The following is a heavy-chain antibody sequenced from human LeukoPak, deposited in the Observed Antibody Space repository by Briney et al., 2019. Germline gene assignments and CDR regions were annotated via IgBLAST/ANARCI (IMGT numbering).Heavy chain of an antibody. Sequence: PSETLSLTCTVSGGSISSHFWNWIRQPPGKGLEWIGYIDYSGSTNYNPSLKSRVTISVDTSKSQFSLKLTSVTAADTAVYYCARLKDLWFDPWGQGTLVTVSS. D-gene: IGHD2-15*01. J-gene: IGHJ5*02. CDR2: IDYSGST. CDR3: ARLKDLWFDP. V-gene: IGHV4-59*11. CDR1: GGSISSHF.